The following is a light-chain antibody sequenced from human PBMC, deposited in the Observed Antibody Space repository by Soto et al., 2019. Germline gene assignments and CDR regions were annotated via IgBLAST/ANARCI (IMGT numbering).Light chain of an antibody. CDR2: EVS. J-gene: IGKJ5*01. CDR1: XILLHITGETF. CDR3: MQSTQLPPT. Sequence: DVVMTQTPLSLSVAPGQPSSISCXSSXILLHITGETFLFWYLQKPGQSPQLLIYEVSTRVSGVPDRFSGSGSGTDFTLEISRVETDDVGIYYCMQSTQLPPTFGQGTRLEIK. V-gene: IGKV2D-29*02.